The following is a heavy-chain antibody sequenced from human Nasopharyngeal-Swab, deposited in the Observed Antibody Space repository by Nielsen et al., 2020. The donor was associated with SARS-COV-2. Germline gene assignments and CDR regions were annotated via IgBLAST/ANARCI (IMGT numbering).Heavy chain of an antibody. CDR3: ASPKTFYGGNTGVDRAFDI. J-gene: IGHJ3*02. V-gene: IGHV3-30*04. D-gene: IGHD4-23*01. CDR1: GFTFSSYA. Sequence: GESLKISCAASGFTFSSYAMHWVRQAPGKGLEWVAVISYDGSNKYYADSVKGRFTISRDNSKNTLYLQMNSLRAKDTAVYYCASPKTFYGGNTGVDRAFDIWGQGTMVTVSS. CDR2: ISYDGSNK.